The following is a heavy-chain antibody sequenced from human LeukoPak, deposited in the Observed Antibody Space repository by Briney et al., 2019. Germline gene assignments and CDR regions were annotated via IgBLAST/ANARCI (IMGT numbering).Heavy chain of an antibody. CDR2: ISGSGGST. J-gene: IGHJ4*02. V-gene: IGHV3-23*01. D-gene: IGHD3-22*01. CDR1: GFTFSSYG. CDR3: AKEAIYYYDSSGYYIFDY. Sequence: PGGTLRLSCAASGFTFSSYGMSWVRQAPGKGLEWVSAISGSGGSTYYADSVKGRFTISRDNSKNTLCLQMNSLRAEDTAVYYCAKEAIYYYDSSGYYIFDYWGQGTLVTVSS.